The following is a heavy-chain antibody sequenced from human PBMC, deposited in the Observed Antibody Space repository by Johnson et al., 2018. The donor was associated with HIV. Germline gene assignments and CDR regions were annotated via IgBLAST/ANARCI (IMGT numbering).Heavy chain of an antibody. J-gene: IGHJ3*02. CDR2: ISWNSGSI. D-gene: IGHD6-19*01. Sequence: EVQLVESGGGLVQPGGSLRLSCAASGFTFSSYWMSWVRQAPGKGLEWVSGISWNSGSIGYADSVKGRFTISRDNAKNSLYLQINSLRAEDTALYYCAKDIPSSGHAFDIWGQGTMVTVSS. CDR1: GFTFSSYW. CDR3: AKDIPSSGHAFDI. V-gene: IGHV3-9*01.